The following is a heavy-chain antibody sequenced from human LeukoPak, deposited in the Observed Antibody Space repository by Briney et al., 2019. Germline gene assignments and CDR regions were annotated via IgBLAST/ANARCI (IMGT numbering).Heavy chain of an antibody. V-gene: IGHV4-39*01. Sequence: SETLSLTCTVSGGSISSYYWGWIRQPPGKGLEWIASIYYSGSTYYNPSLKSRVTVSVDTSKNQFSLKLSSVTAADTAVYYCARRIIAVAGTVVYYFDYWGRGTLVTVSS. D-gene: IGHD6-19*01. CDR1: GGSISSYY. CDR2: IYYSGST. CDR3: ARRIIAVAGTVVYYFDY. J-gene: IGHJ4*02.